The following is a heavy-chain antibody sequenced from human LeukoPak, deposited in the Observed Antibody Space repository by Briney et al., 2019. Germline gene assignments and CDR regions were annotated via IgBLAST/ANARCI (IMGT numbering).Heavy chain of an antibody. CDR3: ARDDRSVDTAMSFQR. J-gene: IGHJ1*01. CDR1: GYTFTSYG. V-gene: IGHV1-18*01. Sequence: ASVKVSCTASGYTFTSYGINWVRQAPGQGLEWMGWISGYNGDAIYAQKLQGRVTLTTDTPTTTAYMELRSLKFDDTAVYYCARDDRSVDTAMSFQRWGQGTLVTVSS. D-gene: IGHD5-18*01. CDR2: ISGYNGDA.